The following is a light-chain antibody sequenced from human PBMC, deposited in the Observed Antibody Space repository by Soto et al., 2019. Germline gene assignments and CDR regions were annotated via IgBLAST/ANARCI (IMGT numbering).Light chain of an antibody. CDR3: GLFTSSATWV. Sequence: QSALTQPPSVSGSPGQSVTISCTVTSSDVGDYEHVSWYQLAPGTAPKLLISDVINRPSGVPARFSGSKSGNTPSLTISGLQAEDEADYYCGLFTSSATWVFGGGTKVTVL. J-gene: IGLJ3*02. CDR1: SSDVGDYEH. V-gene: IGLV2-18*01. CDR2: DVI.